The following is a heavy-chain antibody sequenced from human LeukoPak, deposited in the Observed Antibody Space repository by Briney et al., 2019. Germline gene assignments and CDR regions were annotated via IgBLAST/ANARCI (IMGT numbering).Heavy chain of an antibody. J-gene: IGHJ4*02. V-gene: IGHV3-23*01. D-gene: IGHD6-19*01. Sequence: QTGGSLRLSCAASGFTFSSYDLSWVRQAPGRGLEWVSLISWSSLTTEYADSVKGRFPVSRDNSKSSLSLQMHSLTADDTAVYYCAKHVRTSVWFFDSWGQGTLVTVSS. CDR2: ISWSSLTT. CDR3: AKHVRTSVWFFDS. CDR1: GFTFSSYD.